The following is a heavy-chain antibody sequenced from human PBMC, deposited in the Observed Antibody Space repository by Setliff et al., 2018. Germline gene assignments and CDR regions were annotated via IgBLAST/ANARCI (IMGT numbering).Heavy chain of an antibody. Sequence: ASVQVSCKASGYTFRNYAFAWVRQAPGQGLEWVGWISVYNGDTNYAQKFQGRVTLTTDTSTSTAYMELRSLTSDDSAIYYCARAPSVELVTIRTNSWFTYWGQGTLVTVSS. V-gene: IGHV1-18*01. CDR3: ARAPSVELVTIRTNSWFTY. CDR1: GYTFRNYA. D-gene: IGHD5-18*01. J-gene: IGHJ4*02. CDR2: ISVYNGDT.